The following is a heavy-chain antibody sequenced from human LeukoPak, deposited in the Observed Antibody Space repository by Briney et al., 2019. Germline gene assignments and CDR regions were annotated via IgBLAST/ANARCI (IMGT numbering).Heavy chain of an antibody. J-gene: IGHJ4*02. CDR2: ISSSGGTT. CDR1: GFAFSGYG. V-gene: IGHV3-23*01. CDR3: AKAGIAVPATPEY. D-gene: IGHD6-19*01. Sequence: PGGSLRLSCVASGFAFSGYGMNWVRQAPGKGLEWVSVISSSGGTTYYSDSVKGRFIISRDNSKNTLYLQMNSLRAEDTAVYYCAKAGIAVPATPEYCGQGTQVTVSS.